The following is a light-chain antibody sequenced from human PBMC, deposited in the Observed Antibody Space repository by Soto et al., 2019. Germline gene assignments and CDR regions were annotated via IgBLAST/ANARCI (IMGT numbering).Light chain of an antibody. CDR2: YDF. CDR1: NIGDKA. Sequence: SYVLTQRPSVSVAPEKTARITCGGDNIGDKAVHWFQQRPGQAPLLVMYYDFERPSGIPDRFSGSNSGNTATLTINRVEAVDEADYFCHVWDTALDQPIFGGGTKLTVL. V-gene: IGLV3-21*04. CDR3: HVWDTALDQPI. J-gene: IGLJ2*01.